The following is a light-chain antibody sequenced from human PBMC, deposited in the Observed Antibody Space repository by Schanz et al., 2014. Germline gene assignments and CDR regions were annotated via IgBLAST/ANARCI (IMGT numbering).Light chain of an antibody. CDR2: GAD. CDR1: QTVGNN. CDR3: HEHNYRVRR. V-gene: IGKV3-15*01. Sequence: EIVLTQSPGTLSLSPGDTATLSCRASQTVGNNLVWYQQKVGQPPRLLIYGADTRAAGVPARFSGRGSGTYFTLTISRLQSEDLAVYFCHEHNYRVRRFGQGTKVEI. J-gene: IGKJ1*01.